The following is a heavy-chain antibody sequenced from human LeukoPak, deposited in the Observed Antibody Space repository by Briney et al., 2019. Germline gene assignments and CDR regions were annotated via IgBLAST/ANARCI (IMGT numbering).Heavy chain of an antibody. CDR1: GGTFSSYA. J-gene: IGHJ4*02. CDR2: ITPILGIA. D-gene: IGHD3-3*01. CDR3: ARNVPDQNYDFWSGSTYYFDY. Sequence: SVKVSCKASGGTFSSYAISWVRQAPGQGLEWMGRITPILGIANYAQKFQGRVTITADKSTSTAYMELSSLRSEDTAVYYCARNVPDQNYDFWSGSTYYFDYWGQGTLVTVSS. V-gene: IGHV1-69*04.